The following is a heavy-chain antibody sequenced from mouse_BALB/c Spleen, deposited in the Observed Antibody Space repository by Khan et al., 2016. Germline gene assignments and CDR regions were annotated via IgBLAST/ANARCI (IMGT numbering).Heavy chain of an antibody. CDR3: ARSEYGGNDAMDY. CDR2: ISYSGST. J-gene: IGHJ4*01. D-gene: IGHD1-1*01. CDR1: GYSITSDYA. Sequence: EVQLQESGPGLVKPSQSLSLTCTVTGYSITSDYAWNWIRQFPGNRLEWMGYISYSGSTSYNPSLKSRISITRDTSKNQFFLQLNSVTSEATATXYWARSEYGGNDAMDYWGQGTSVTVAS. V-gene: IGHV3-2*02.